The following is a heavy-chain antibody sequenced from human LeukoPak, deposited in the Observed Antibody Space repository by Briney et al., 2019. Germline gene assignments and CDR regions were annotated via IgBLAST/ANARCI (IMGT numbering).Heavy chain of an antibody. CDR1: GFTFSSYV. CDR2: ISGSGGST. D-gene: IGHD2-15*01. CDR3: AKDLRIRYYYGMDV. Sequence: GGSLRLSCAASGFTFSSYVMSWVRQAPGKGLEWVSAISGSGGSTYYADSVKGRFTISRDNSKNTLYLQMNSLRAEDTAVYYCAKDLRIRYYYGMDVWGQGTTVTVSS. V-gene: IGHV3-23*01. J-gene: IGHJ6*02.